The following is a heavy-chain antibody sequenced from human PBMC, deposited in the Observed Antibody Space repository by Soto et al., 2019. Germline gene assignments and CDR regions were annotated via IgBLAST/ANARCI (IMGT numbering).Heavy chain of an antibody. V-gene: IGHV3-11*01. CDR3: ARDSEATAYDY. J-gene: IGHJ4*02. D-gene: IGHD6-25*01. CDR1: GFTFSDYY. CDR2: ISSSGSTI. Sequence: GESLRLSCAASGFTFSDYYMSWIRQAPGKGLEWVSYISSSGSTIYYADSVKGRFTISRDNAKNSLYLQMNSLRAEDTAVYYCARDSEATAYDYWGQGTLVTVSS.